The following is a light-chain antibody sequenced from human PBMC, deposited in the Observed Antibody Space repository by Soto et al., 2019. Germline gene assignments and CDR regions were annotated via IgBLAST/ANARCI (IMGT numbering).Light chain of an antibody. V-gene: IGKV3-11*01. CDR2: DAS. Sequence: EIVLTPYPVTLSLSPGEGATLSCKASQSISIDLAWYQQKPDQVARLLIYDASSRATGIPGRFTRSGSGTDFTLTISSLEPEDFAVYYCQQRGNWPRTWAFGQGTKVEV. CDR1: QSISID. J-gene: IGKJ1*01. CDR3: QQRGNWPRTWA.